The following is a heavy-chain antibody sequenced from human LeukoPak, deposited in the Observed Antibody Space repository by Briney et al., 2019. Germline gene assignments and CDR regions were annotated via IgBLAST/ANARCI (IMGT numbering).Heavy chain of an antibody. Sequence: SETLSLTCTVSGGSISSYYWSWIRQPPGKGLEWIGYIYYSGSTNYNPSLKSRVTISVDTSKNQFSLKLSSVTAADTAVYYCAGWLQVPMGYFDYWGQGSLVTVSS. V-gene: IGHV4-59*01. J-gene: IGHJ4*02. CDR2: IYYSGST. CDR3: AGWLQVPMGYFDY. D-gene: IGHD5-24*01. CDR1: GGSISSYY.